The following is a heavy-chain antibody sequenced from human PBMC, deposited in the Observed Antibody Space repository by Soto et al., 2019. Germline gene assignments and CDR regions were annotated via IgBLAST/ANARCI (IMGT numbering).Heavy chain of an antibody. CDR1: GGSISSSSYY. CDR2: IYYSGST. J-gene: IGHJ4*02. D-gene: IGHD5-12*01. CDR3: ARHDGYSGSLIGY. V-gene: IGHV4-39*01. Sequence: QLQLQESGSGLVKPSETLSLTCTVSGGSISSSSYYWGWIRQPPGKGLEWIGSIYYSGSTYYNPSLKSRVAISVDTSKNQFALKLSSVTAADTAVYYCARHDGYSGSLIGYWGQGTLVTVSS.